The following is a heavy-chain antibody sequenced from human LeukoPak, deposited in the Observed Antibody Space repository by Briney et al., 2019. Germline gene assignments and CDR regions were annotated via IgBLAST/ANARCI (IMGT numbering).Heavy chain of an antibody. CDR2: IWHDGSNK. D-gene: IGHD5-18*01. CDR1: GFTFSTYV. V-gene: IGHV3-33*01. J-gene: IGHJ4*02. Sequence: GGSLRLSCAASGFTFSTYVMHWVRQAPGKGLEWVALIWHDGSNKYYGDSVRDRFTISRDNSKNTLYLQMDSLRAEDTAVYYCARDRGYTYGPPLDYWGQGTLVTVSS. CDR3: ARDRGYTYGPPLDY.